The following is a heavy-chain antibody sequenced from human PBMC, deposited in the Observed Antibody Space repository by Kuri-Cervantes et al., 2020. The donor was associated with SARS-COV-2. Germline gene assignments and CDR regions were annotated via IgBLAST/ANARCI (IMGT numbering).Heavy chain of an antibody. V-gene: IGHV4-39*01. Sequence: SETLSLTCSVSGDSVTSRRHFWGWVRQPPGKGLQWIVSILNSGSISQNPSLKSRVSIFRDTSKNQLSLRLNSVTAADTAVYSCVRLPYYYGATGYPNYFFDVWGRGTLVTVSS. CDR3: VRLPYYYGATGYPNYFFDV. J-gene: IGHJ4*02. CDR2: ILNSGSI. CDR1: GDSVTSRRHF. D-gene: IGHD3-10*01.